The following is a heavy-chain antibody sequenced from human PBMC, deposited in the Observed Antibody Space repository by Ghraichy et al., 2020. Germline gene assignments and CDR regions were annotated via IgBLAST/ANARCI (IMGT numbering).Heavy chain of an antibody. D-gene: IGHD2-2*01. Sequence: SETLSLTCSVSGVSISSSGYYWSWIRQHPGKGLEWIGYISYSGSTYYNPSLKSRLTISVDTSKNHFSLNLNSVTAADTAVYFCVRSDSYCGSTACYGGIDAFDIWGRGTIVTVSS. CDR3: VRSDSYCGSTACYGGIDAFDI. V-gene: IGHV4-31*03. CDR2: ISYSGST. J-gene: IGHJ3*02. CDR1: GVSISSSGYY.